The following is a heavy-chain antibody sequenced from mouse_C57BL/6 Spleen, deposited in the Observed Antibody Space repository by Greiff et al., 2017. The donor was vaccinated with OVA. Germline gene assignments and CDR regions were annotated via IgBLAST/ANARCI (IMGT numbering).Heavy chain of an antibody. Sequence: DVMLVESGGDLVKPGGSLKLSCAASGFTFSSYGMSWVRQTPDKRLEWVATISSGGSYTYYPDSVKGRFTISRDNAKNTLYLQMSSLKSEDTAMYYCARAYYYGSSYDVPYWYFDVWGTGTTVTVSS. D-gene: IGHD1-1*01. CDR3: ARAYYYGSSYDVPYWYFDV. V-gene: IGHV5-6*02. CDR1: GFTFSSYG. CDR2: ISSGGSYT. J-gene: IGHJ1*03.